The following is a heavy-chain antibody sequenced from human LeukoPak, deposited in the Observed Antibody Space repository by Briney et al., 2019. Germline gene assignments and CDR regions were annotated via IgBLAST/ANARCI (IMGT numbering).Heavy chain of an antibody. CDR1: GYTLTELS. CDR2: FDPEDGET. Sequence: GASVKVSCKVSGYTLTELSMHWVRQAPGKGLEWMGGFDPEDGETIYAQKFQGRVTMTEDTSTDTAYMELSSLRSEDTAMYYCARRGYCSGGRCNSAFDIWGQGTKVTVSS. D-gene: IGHD2-15*01. J-gene: IGHJ3*02. CDR3: ARRGYCSGGRCNSAFDI. V-gene: IGHV1-24*01.